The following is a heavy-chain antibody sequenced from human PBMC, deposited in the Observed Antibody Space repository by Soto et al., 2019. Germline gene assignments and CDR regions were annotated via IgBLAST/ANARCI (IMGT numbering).Heavy chain of an antibody. CDR3: ARGQGNDY. CDR1: GYTFTSYC. J-gene: IGHJ4*02. Sequence: ASVKVSCKASGYTFTSYCISWVRQAPGQGREWMGCIRAYNGNTNYAQKLQGRVTMTTDTSTSTAYMELRSLSFDDTAVYCCARGQGNDYWGQGTMVTVSS. D-gene: IGHD4-4*01. CDR2: IRAYNGNT. V-gene: IGHV1-18*04.